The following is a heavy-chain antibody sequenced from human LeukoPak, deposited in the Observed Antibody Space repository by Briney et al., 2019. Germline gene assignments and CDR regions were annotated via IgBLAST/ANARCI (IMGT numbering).Heavy chain of an antibody. CDR2: VSYDGSNK. J-gene: IGHJ3*02. V-gene: IGHV3-30*18. D-gene: IGHD1-26*01. CDR3: AKRVGAIHDAFDI. CDR1: GFTFSHYG. Sequence: PGGSLRLSCAASGFTFSHYGMHWVRQAPGKGLEWVAVVSYDGSNKYYADSVKGRVTISRDNSKNTLFLQMNSLRAEDTAVYYCAKRVGAIHDAFDIWGQGTMVTVSS.